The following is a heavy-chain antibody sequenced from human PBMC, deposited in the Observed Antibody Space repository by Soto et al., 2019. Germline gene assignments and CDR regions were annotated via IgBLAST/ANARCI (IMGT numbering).Heavy chain of an antibody. D-gene: IGHD1-26*01. CDR2: MEPSTGRT. CDR3: ARGVSAGVDY. CDR1: GYSFTSLG. J-gene: IGHJ4*02. Sequence: ASVKVSCKASGYSFTSLGINWVRQTAGQGLEWMGWMEPSTGRTGYAQKFQGRVTMTRDTSINTAYMELTTLTSDDTAFYYCARGVSAGVDYWGQGTLVTVSS. V-gene: IGHV1-8*01.